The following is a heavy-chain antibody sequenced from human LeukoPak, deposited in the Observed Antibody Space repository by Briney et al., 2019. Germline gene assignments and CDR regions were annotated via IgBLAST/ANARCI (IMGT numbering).Heavy chain of an antibody. CDR1: GYTFTSYD. CDR3: ARTRDGYNSFDY. CDR2: MNPNSGNT. V-gene: IGHV1-8*01. Sequence: GASVKVSCKASGYTFTSYDINWVRQATGQGLEWMGWMNPNSGNTGYAQKFQGRVTMTRNTSISTAYMELSSLRSEDTAVYYCARTRDGYNSFDYWGQGTLVTVSS. D-gene: IGHD5-24*01. J-gene: IGHJ4*02.